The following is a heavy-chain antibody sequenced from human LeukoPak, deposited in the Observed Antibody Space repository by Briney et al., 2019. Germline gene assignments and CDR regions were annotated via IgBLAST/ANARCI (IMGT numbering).Heavy chain of an antibody. CDR3: ASPGDPYCSGGSCLANY. Sequence: SVKVSCKASGGTFSSYAISWVRQAPGQGLEWMGRIIPIFGTANYAQKFQGRVTITADESTSTAYMELSSLRSEDTAVYYCASPGDPYCSGGSCLANYWGQGTLVTVSS. V-gene: IGHV1-69*13. D-gene: IGHD2-15*01. J-gene: IGHJ4*02. CDR2: IIPIFGTA. CDR1: GGTFSSYA.